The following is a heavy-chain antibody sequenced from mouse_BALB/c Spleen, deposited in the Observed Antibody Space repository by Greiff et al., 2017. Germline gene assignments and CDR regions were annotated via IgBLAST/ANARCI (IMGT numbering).Heavy chain of an antibody. J-gene: IGHJ4*01. CDR1: GFTFSSYT. CDR3: ARAGAMDY. Sequence: EVNVVESGGGLVQPGGSLKLSCAASGFTFSSYTMSWVRQTPEKRLEWVAYISNGGGSTYYPDTVKGRFTISRDNAKNTLYLQMSSLKSEDTAMYYCARAGAMDYWGQGTSVTVSS. V-gene: IGHV5-12-2*01. CDR2: ISNGGGST.